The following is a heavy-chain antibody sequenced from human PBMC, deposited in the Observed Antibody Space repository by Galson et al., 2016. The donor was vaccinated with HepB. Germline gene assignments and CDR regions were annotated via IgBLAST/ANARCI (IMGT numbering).Heavy chain of an antibody. J-gene: IGHJ3*02. V-gene: IGHV3-72*01. Sequence: SLRLSCAASGFRFSEHYMDWVRQAPGKGLEWVGRTRNKVNSYTTEYAASVKGRFTISRDDSKNSLYLQMNSLKTEDTALYYCARPSGKYSGGFDIWGQGTMVTGSS. CDR3: ARPSGKYSGGFDI. CDR2: TRNKVNSYTT. CDR1: GFRFSEHY. D-gene: IGHD2/OR15-2a*01.